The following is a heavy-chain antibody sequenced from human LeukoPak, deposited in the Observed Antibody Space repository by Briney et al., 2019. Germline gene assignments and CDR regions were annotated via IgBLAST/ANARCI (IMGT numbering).Heavy chain of an antibody. D-gene: IGHD5-18*01. V-gene: IGHV4-59*01. CDR3: ARAHVDTAMELDY. J-gene: IGHJ4*02. Sequence: SETLSLTCTVSGGSISSYYWSWIRQPPGRGLEWIGYIYYSGYTNYNPSLKSRVTISVDTSKNQFSLKLSSVTAADTAVYYCARAHVDTAMELDYWGQGTLVTVSS. CDR1: GGSISSYY. CDR2: IYYSGYT.